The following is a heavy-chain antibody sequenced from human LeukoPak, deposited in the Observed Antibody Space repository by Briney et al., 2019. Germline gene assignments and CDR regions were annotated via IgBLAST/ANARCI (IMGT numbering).Heavy chain of an antibody. V-gene: IGHV3-21*01. D-gene: IGHD6-25*01. Sequence: GGSLRLSCAASGFTFSSYAMSWVRQAPGKGLEWVSSISTSSDRIYYADSVKGRFTISRDNAKNSLYLQMNSLRADDTAVYYCARFAAGGSYYYYMDAWGKGTTVTVSS. CDR3: ARFAAGGSYYYYMDA. CDR2: ISTSSDRI. J-gene: IGHJ6*03. CDR1: GFTFSSYA.